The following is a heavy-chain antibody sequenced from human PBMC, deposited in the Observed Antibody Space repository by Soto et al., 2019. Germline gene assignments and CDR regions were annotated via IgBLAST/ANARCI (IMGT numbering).Heavy chain of an antibody. Sequence: ASVKVSCKASGYTFTNYGFSWVRQAPGQGLEWMGWVSAYNGNTKYEQKFQDRITMTTDRSTSTAYMEVRSLTSDDTAVYYCARDPGADRMEFWGRGPLVTVPS. CDR3: ARDPGADRMEF. V-gene: IGHV1-18*01. D-gene: IGHD3-10*01. CDR2: VSAYNGNT. CDR1: GYTFTNYG. J-gene: IGHJ4*02.